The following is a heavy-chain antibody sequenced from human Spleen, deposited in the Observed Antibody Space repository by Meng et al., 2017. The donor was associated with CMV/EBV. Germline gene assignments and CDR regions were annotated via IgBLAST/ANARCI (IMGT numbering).Heavy chain of an antibody. J-gene: IGHJ4*02. D-gene: IGHD3-16*01. CDR1: GFTFSSYS. CDR3: AREDYGQGSGPFDY. CDR2: ISSSSSYI. V-gene: IGHV3-21*01. Sequence: SCAASGFTFSSYSMNWVRQAPGKGLEWVSSISSSSSYIYYADSVKGRCTISRDNAKNSLYLQMNSLRTEDTAVYYCAREDYGQGSGPFDYWGQGTLVTVSS.